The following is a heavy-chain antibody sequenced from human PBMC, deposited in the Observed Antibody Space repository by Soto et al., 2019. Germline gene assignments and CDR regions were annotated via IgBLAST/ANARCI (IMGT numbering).Heavy chain of an antibody. J-gene: IGHJ4*02. D-gene: IGHD2-21*01. V-gene: IGHV1-46*01. Sequence: ASVKVSCKASGYTFTSYYMHWVRQAPGQGLEWMGIINPSGGSTSYAQKFQGRVTMTRDTSTSTVYMELSSLRSEDTAVYYCARYLCDSCPHCGGGSTPHSNIFDYWGQGTLVTVSS. CDR2: INPSGGST. CDR3: ARYLCDSCPHCGGGSTPHSNIFDY. CDR1: GYTFTSYY.